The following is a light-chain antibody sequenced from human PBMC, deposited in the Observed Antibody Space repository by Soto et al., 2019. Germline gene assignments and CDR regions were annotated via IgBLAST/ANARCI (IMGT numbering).Light chain of an antibody. CDR3: QQYGSSLLT. CDR2: GAS. J-gene: IGKJ5*01. V-gene: IGKV3-20*01. Sequence: EIVLTQSPGTLSLSPGERATLSCRASQSVSSSYLGWYQQKPGQAPRLLIYGASSRATGIPDRFSGSGSGTDFTLTIIRLEPEDFAVYYCQQYGSSLLTFGQGTRLEIK. CDR1: QSVSSSY.